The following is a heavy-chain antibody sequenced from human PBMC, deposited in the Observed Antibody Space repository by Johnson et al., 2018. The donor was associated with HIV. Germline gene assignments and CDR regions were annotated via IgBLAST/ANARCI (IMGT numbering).Heavy chain of an antibody. CDR3: AREIRAARPSVFDI. CDR2: IYSGGST. J-gene: IGHJ3*02. CDR1: GFTVSSNY. Sequence: EQLVESGGGLVQPGGSLRLSCAASGFTVSSNYMSWVSQAPGKVLEWVSVIYSGGSTYYADSVKGRFTISSDNSKNTLYLQMNSLRAEDTAVYYCAREIRAARPSVFDIWGLGTMVTVSS. D-gene: IGHD6-6*01. V-gene: IGHV3-66*02.